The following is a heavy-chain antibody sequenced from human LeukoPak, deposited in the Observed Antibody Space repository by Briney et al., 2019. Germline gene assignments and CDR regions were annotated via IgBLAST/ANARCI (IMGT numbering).Heavy chain of an antibody. J-gene: IGHJ4*02. Sequence: SETLSLTCTVSGGSISGYYWTWIRQPPGKGLEWIGYIYSSGSTNYNPSLKSRVTISVDTSKNQFSLRLSSVTAADTAVYYCARRRYTNSSSYFDFWGQGTLVTVSS. CDR3: ARRRYTNSSSYFDF. D-gene: IGHD6-6*01. CDR2: IYSSGST. V-gene: IGHV4-4*09. CDR1: GGSISGYY.